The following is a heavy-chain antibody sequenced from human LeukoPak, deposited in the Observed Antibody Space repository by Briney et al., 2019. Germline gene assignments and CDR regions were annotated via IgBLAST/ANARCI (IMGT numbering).Heavy chain of an antibody. Sequence: GGSLRLSCAASGFTFSSYSMNWVRQAPGKGLEWVSSISSSSYIYYADSVKGRFTISRDNAKNALYLQMNSLRAEDTAVYYCARVGSGYYLSDMNYWGQGTLVTVSS. V-gene: IGHV3-21*01. CDR2: ISSSSYI. D-gene: IGHD3-3*01. CDR1: GFTFSSYS. J-gene: IGHJ4*02. CDR3: ARVGSGYYLSDMNY.